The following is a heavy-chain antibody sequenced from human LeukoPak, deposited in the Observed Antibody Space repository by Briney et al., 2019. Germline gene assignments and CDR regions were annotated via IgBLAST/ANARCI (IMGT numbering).Heavy chain of an antibody. CDR3: ARGGYSGYDYDYYYMDV. J-gene: IGHJ6*03. CDR1: GFTFSIYW. CDR2: IKEDGSEK. V-gene: IGHV3-7*04. D-gene: IGHD5-12*01. Sequence: PGGSLRLSCAASGFTFSIYWMTWVRQAPGKGLEWVANIKEDGSEKYYVDSVKGRFTISRDNAENSLYLQMNSLRAEDTAVYYCARGGYSGYDYDYYYMDVWGKGTTVTVSS.